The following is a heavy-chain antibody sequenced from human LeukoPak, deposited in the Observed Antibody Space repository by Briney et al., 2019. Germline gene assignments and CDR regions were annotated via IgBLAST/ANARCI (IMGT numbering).Heavy chain of an antibody. V-gene: IGHV4-4*07. CDR2: IYTSGST. CDR1: GGSISSYY. D-gene: IGHD2/OR15-2a*01. Sequence: SETLSLTCTVSGGSISSYYWSWIPHPAGKGREWVGRIYTSGSTNYNPSLKSRVTMSLDTSKNQFSLKLSSVTAADTAVYYCARDPSTASAFDIWGQGTMVTVSS. J-gene: IGHJ3*02. CDR3: ARDPSTASAFDI.